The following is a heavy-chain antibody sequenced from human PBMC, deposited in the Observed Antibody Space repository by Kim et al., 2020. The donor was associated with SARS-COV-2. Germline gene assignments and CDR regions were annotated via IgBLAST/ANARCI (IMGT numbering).Heavy chain of an antibody. CDR2: ISFGGVT. Sequence: GGSLRLSCAASGFTFSNYGVSWVRQAPGKGLEWVSAISFGGVTDYADSVRGRFTTSRDNPKSTVYLQMNSLRAEDTAVYYCAGICGTTSCSDDYCGQGTL. D-gene: IGHD2-2*01. V-gene: IGHV3-23*01. CDR1: GFTFSNYG. CDR3: AGICGTTSCSDDY. J-gene: IGHJ4*02.